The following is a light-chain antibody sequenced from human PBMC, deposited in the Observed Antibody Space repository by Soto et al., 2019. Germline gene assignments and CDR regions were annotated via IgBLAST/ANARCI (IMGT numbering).Light chain of an antibody. CDR1: QSISRY. Sequence: DIPMTQSPSPLSASVGDRVTVTCRASQSISRYLNWYQQKPGNAPKLLIYAASNLQSGVPSRFSGSGSGTDFTLTISSLHPEDFATYFCQQSHTPPLTFGGGTKVEIK. CDR3: QQSHTPPLT. J-gene: IGKJ4*01. V-gene: IGKV1-39*01. CDR2: AAS.